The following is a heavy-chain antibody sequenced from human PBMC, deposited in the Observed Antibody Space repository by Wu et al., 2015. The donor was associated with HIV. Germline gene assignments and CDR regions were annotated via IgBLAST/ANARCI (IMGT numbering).Heavy chain of an antibody. CDR3: ARDGGPGFGELKSERYYYYYGMDV. V-gene: IGHV1-69*13. J-gene: IGHJ6*02. D-gene: IGHD3-10*01. CDR2: IIPIFGTA. CDR1: GGTFSSYA. Sequence: QVQLVQSGAEVKKPGSSVKVSCKASGGTFSSYAISWVRQAPGQGLEWMGRIIPIFGTANYAQKFQGRVTITADESTSTAYMELSSLRSEDTAVYYCARDGGPGFGELKSERYYYYYGMDVVGQGTTVTVSS.